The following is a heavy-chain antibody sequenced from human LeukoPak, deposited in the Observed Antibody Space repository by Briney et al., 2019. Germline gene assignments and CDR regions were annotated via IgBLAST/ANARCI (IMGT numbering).Heavy chain of an antibody. CDR3: ARTYYYDSSGYYNGY. CDR1: GFTFNSYS. CDR2: ISSSSSYI. D-gene: IGHD3-22*01. J-gene: IGHJ4*02. V-gene: IGHV3-21*01. Sequence: GGSLRLSCAASGFTFNSYSMNWVRQAPGKGREWVSSISSSSSYIYYADSVKGRFTISRDNAKNSLYLQMNSLRAEDTAVYYCARTYYYDSSGYYNGYWGQGTLVTVSS.